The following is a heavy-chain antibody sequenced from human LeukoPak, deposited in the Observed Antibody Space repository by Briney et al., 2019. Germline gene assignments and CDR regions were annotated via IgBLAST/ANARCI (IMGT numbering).Heavy chain of an antibody. D-gene: IGHD2-15*01. V-gene: IGHV4-61*01. Sequence: PSETLSLTCTVSGGSVSSGLNKWSWIRQPPGKGLEWIGDISYSGSASYNPSLRSRVTISVDTSTNQFSLTLGSVTAADTAVYYCATETECSGGTCYSYGWFDPWGQGTHVIVSS. CDR3: ATETECSGGTCYSYGWFDP. CDR1: GGSVSSGLNK. CDR2: ISYSGSA. J-gene: IGHJ5*02.